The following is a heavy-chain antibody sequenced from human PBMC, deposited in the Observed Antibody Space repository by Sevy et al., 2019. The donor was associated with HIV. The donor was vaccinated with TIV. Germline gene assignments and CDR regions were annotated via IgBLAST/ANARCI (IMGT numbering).Heavy chain of an antibody. Sequence: SETQSLTCTVSGGSISNSDSYWGWIRQPPGKGLGWIGSIYYSGSTYYNPSLKSRVTLSVDTSKNQFSLKVNSVTAADTALYYCARRRVEDYYGSGTPPLVNGPFDIWGQGTMVTVSS. CDR2: IYYSGST. CDR3: ARRRVEDYYGSGTPPLVNGPFDI. CDR1: GGSISNSDSY. D-gene: IGHD3-10*01. J-gene: IGHJ3*02. V-gene: IGHV4-39*01.